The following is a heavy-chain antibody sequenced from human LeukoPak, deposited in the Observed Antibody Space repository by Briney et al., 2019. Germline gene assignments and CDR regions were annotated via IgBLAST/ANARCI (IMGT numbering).Heavy chain of an antibody. V-gene: IGHV3-7*01. CDR3: ARSSITMVRGVIKSTTSWYHYYNMDV. CDR2: IKQDGSEK. CDR1: GFTFSSYS. Sequence: GGSLRLSCAASGFTFSSYSMSWVRQAPGKGLEWVANIKQDGSEKNYVGSVKGRFTIARDNAKNSPYLQMNSLRAEDTAVYYCARSSITMVRGVIKSTTSWYHYYNMDVWGKGTTVTVSS. D-gene: IGHD3-10*01. J-gene: IGHJ6*03.